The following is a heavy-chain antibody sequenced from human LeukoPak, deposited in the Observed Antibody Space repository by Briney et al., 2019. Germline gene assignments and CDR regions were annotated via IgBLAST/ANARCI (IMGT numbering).Heavy chain of an antibody. CDR1: GFTFSSYE. CDR2: ISSSHSTI. V-gene: IGHV3-48*03. Sequence: GGSLRLSCAASGFTFSSYEMNWVRQAPGKGLEWVSYISSSHSTIYYAESVKGRFTISRDNAKNSLYLQMNSLRAEDTAVYYCAREVPTGQAFDIWGQGTMVTASS. D-gene: IGHD4-17*01. CDR3: AREVPTGQAFDI. J-gene: IGHJ3*02.